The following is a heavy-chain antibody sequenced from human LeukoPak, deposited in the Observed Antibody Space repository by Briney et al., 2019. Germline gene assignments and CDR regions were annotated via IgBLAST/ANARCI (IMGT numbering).Heavy chain of an antibody. D-gene: IGHD4-17*01. CDR1: GFTFSSYA. CDR2: ISSSSSYI. CDR3: ARLYGDYHFDY. V-gene: IGHV3-21*01. Sequence: GGSLRLSCAASGFTFSSYAMSWVRQAPGKGLEWVSSISSSSSYIYYADSVKGRFTISRDNAKNSLYLQMNSLRAEDTAVYYCARLYGDYHFDYWGQGTLVTVSS. J-gene: IGHJ4*02.